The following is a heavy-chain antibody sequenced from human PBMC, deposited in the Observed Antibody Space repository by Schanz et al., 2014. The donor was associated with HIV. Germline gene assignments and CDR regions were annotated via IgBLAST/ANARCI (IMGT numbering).Heavy chain of an antibody. J-gene: IGHJ4*02. CDR1: GGSFSGHY. CDR2: IYQSGGT. V-gene: IGHV4-34*01. Sequence: QVQVQQTGAGLLKPSETLTLTCVVYGGSFSGHYWSWIRQSPGKGLEWIGEIYQSGGTDYSPSFKSRITMSLDPSKNQVSRTLRFVPAADTAVYYCGRGTDDFPPDSWGQGTQVIVSS. D-gene: IGHD3-3*01. CDR3: GRGTDDFPPDS.